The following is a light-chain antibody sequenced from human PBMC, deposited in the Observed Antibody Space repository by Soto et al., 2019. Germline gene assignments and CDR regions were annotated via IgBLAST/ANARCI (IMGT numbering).Light chain of an antibody. Sequence: EIVMTQSPDTLSVSPGEGGTLSCRASQSVSRNVAWYQQKPGQAPRLLIYGGSTRVTGIPARFSGSGSGTEFTLTISSLQSEDFAVYSCQQYNNWPPVRTFGQGTKVEIK. CDR1: QSVSRN. V-gene: IGKV3-15*01. CDR3: QQYNNWPPVRT. CDR2: GGS. J-gene: IGKJ1*01.